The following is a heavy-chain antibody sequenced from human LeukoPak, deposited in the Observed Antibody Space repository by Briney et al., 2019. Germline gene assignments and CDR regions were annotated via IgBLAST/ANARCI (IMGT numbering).Heavy chain of an antibody. Sequence: GASVKVSCKASGYTFSSYGISWVRQAPGQGLEWMGWISAYNGNTNYAQKLQGRVTITTDTSTSTAYMELRSLRSDDTAVYYCARVYSSSYQPGAYDIWGQGTMVTFSS. V-gene: IGHV1-18*01. D-gene: IGHD6-13*01. J-gene: IGHJ3*02. CDR1: GYTFSSYG. CDR2: ISAYNGNT. CDR3: ARVYSSSYQPGAYDI.